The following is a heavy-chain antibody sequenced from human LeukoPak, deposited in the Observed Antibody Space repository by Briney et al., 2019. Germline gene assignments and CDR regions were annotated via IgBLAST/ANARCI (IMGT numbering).Heavy chain of an antibody. CDR2: ISSNGGST. Sequence: PGGSLRLSCAASGFTFSSYAMHWVRQAPGKGLEYVSAISSNGGSTYYANSVKGRFTISRDNSENTLYLQMGSLRAEDMAVYYCARLSGSYVFDYWGQGTLVTVSS. CDR3: ARLSGSYVFDY. D-gene: IGHD1-26*01. CDR1: GFTFSSYA. J-gene: IGHJ4*02. V-gene: IGHV3-64*01.